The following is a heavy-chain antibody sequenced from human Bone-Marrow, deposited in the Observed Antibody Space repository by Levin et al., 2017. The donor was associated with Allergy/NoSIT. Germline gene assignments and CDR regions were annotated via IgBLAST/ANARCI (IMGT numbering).Heavy chain of an antibody. D-gene: IGHD3-10*01. CDR1: NGSISSYY. J-gene: IGHJ3*02. V-gene: IGHV4-59*01. CDR2: LYDRGNT. Sequence: SETLSLTCTVSNGSISSYYWSWIRQPPGKGLEWIGHLYDRGNTNYNPSLKSRVTISVDTSKNRFSLKLSSVTAADTAVYYCARLKHYGDDAFDIWGQGTMVTVSS. CDR3: ARLKHYGDDAFDI.